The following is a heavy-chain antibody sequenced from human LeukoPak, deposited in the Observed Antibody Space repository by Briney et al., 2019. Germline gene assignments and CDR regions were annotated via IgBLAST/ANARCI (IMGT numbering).Heavy chain of an antibody. CDR1: GFTVSSNY. CDR3: ARTMMGDYFDY. Sequence: GGSLRLSCAASGFTVSSNYMSWVRQAPGKGLEWVSVIYSGGSTYYADSVKGRFTISRDNSENTLYLQMNSLRAEDTAVYYCARTMMGDYFDYWGQGTLVTVSS. CDR2: IYSGGST. D-gene: IGHD3-16*01. V-gene: IGHV3-53*01. J-gene: IGHJ4*02.